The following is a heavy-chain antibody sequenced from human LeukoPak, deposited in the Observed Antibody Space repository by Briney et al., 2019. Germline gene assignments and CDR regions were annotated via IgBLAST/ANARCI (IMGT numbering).Heavy chain of an antibody. CDR1: GFTVSSNY. CDR2: IYSGGST. Sequence: GGSLRLSCAASGFTVSSNYMSWVRQAPGKGLEWVSVIYSGGSTYYADSVKGRFTISRDNSKNTLYLQMNSLRAEDTAVYYCARGRLLSPYFDYWGQGTLVTVSS. D-gene: IGHD2-21*02. V-gene: IGHV3-53*01. CDR3: ARGRLLSPYFDY. J-gene: IGHJ4*02.